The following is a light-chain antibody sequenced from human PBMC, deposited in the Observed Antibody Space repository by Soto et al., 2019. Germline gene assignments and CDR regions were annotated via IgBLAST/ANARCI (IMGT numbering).Light chain of an antibody. CDR3: QQSYSSPWT. J-gene: IGKJ1*01. CDR2: AAS. CDR1: QTITNY. V-gene: IGKV1-39*01. Sequence: DIQMTQSPSSLSASVGDRVTITCRASQTITNYLNWYQQKPGKAPKLLIYAASTLLSGVPSRFTGGGSGTDFTRTIDSLQPEDFATYFCQQSYSSPWTFGQGTKVEI.